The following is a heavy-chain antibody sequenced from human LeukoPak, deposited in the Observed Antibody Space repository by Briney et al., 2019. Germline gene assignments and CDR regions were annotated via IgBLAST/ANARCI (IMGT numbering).Heavy chain of an antibody. CDR3: ARVPIAAANPYYFDY. CDR1: GFTFSDYY. Sequence: GGSLRLSCAASGFTFSDYYMSWIRQAPGKGLEWVAVISYDGSNKYYADSVKGRFTISRDNSKNTLYLQMNSLRAEDTAVYYCARVPIAAANPYYFDYWGQGTLVTVSS. V-gene: IGHV3-30-3*01. CDR2: ISYDGSNK. D-gene: IGHD6-13*01. J-gene: IGHJ4*02.